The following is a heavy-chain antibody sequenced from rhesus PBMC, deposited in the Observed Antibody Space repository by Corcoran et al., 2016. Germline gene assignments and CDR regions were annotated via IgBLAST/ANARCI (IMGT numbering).Heavy chain of an antibody. J-gene: IGHJ2*01. V-gene: IGHV4S14*01. CDR3: ARVGSSWSEWDTVGTEWYFDL. D-gene: IGHD5-42*01. CDR1: GYSISSGYY. CDR2: IYGSGGSN. Sequence: QVQLQESGPGLVKPSETLSLTCAVSGYSISSGYYWGWIRQPPGKGLEWIGSIYGSGGSNYLNPSLKSGVTLAVDTSKTQVALELSSVTAADTAVYYCARVGSSWSEWDTVGTEWYFDLWGPGTPITISS.